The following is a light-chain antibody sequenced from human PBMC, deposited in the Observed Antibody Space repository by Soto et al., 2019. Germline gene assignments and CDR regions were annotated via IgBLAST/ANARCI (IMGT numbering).Light chain of an antibody. CDR1: QNIGVY. J-gene: IGKJ1*01. V-gene: IGKV1-39*01. CDR3: HQTAANPWT. Sequence: DIQMTQSPSSLSASVGDRVTITCRASQNIGVYLNWYQKKPGKAPERLIHAASSLQSGVPSTFSGSGSGTDFALTISSLQPEDFATYYCHQTAANPWTFAQGTKVDI. CDR2: AAS.